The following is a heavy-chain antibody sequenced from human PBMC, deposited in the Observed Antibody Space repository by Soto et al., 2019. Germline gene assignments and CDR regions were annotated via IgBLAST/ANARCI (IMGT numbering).Heavy chain of an antibody. J-gene: IGHJ4*02. CDR1: GYAFTTYG. Sequence: QVHLVQSGAEVKKPGASVKVSCQGSGYAFTTYGITWVRQAPGQGLGWMGWISAHNGNTNYAQKLQGRVTVTRDTSTSTACMELRSPRYDDGAVYYCAGGRDGDYWGQGALVTVSS. D-gene: IGHD6-6*01. CDR3: AGGRDGDY. CDR2: ISAHNGNT. V-gene: IGHV1-18*01.